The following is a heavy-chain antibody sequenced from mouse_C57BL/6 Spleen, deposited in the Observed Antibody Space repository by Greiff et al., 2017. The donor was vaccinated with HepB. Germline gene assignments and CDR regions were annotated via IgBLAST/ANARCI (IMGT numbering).Heavy chain of an antibody. CDR1: GYSITSDY. V-gene: IGHV3-8*01. CDR3: ARYRGFTTVVDGGWYFDV. Sequence: EVHLVESGPGLAKPSQTLSLTCSVTGYSITSDYWNWIRKFPGNKLEYMGYISYSGSTYYNPSLKSRISITRDTSKNQYYLQLNSVTTEDTATYYCARYRGFTTVVDGGWYFDVWGTGTTVTVSS. CDR2: ISYSGST. J-gene: IGHJ1*03. D-gene: IGHD1-1*01.